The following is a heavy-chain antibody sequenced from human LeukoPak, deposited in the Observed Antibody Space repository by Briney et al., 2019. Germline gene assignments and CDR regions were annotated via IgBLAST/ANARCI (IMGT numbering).Heavy chain of an antibody. Sequence: GRSLRLSCAASGFTFSSYAMHWVRQAPGKGLEWVAVISYDGSNKYYADSVKGRFTIPRDNSKNTLYLQMNSLRAEDTAVYYCARITTQIAVGYWGQGTLVTVSS. V-gene: IGHV3-30*01. CDR2: ISYDGSNK. CDR1: GFTFSSYA. J-gene: IGHJ4*02. D-gene: IGHD4-11*01. CDR3: ARITTQIAVGY.